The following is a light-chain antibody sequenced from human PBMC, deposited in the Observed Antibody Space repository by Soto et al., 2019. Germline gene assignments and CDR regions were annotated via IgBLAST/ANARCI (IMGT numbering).Light chain of an antibody. CDR2: SND. J-gene: IGLJ3*02. CDR1: SSNIGAGHD. CDR3: AAWDDTLNAWV. Sequence: QSVLTQPPSVSGAPGQRVTISCTGSSSNIGAGHDVHWYQHFPGTAPKVLISSNDQRPSGVPDRFSGSKSGTSASLAISGLQSEDEADYYCAAWDDTLNAWVFGGGTKLTVL. V-gene: IGLV1-44*01.